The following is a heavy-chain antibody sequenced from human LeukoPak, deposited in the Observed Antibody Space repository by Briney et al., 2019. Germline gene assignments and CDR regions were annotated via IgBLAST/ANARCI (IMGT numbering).Heavy chain of an antibody. Sequence: ASVKVSCKASGYTFITYDINWVRQATGQGLEWMGWMNPDSGNTGYAQKFQGRVTITRNTSISTAYMELSSLRSEDTAVYYCARGYDFWSGYGGYWYMDVWGKGTTVTVSS. CDR2: MNPDSGNT. CDR1: GYTFITYD. J-gene: IGHJ6*03. CDR3: ARGYDFWSGYGGYWYMDV. D-gene: IGHD3-3*01. V-gene: IGHV1-8*03.